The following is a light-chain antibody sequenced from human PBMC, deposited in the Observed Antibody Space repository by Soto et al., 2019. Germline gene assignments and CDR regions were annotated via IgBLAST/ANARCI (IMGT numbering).Light chain of an antibody. V-gene: IGKV3-20*01. CDR2: IAS. J-gene: IGKJ1*01. CDR3: QQYGTSPWT. Sequence: EIVLTQSPGTLSLFPGERATLSCRATQSVNSDYLAWYQQKPGQAPRFLIYIASRRATGIPDRFSGSGSGTDFTLTINRLEPEDFAVYYCQQYGTSPWTFGQGTKVEIK. CDR1: QSVNSDY.